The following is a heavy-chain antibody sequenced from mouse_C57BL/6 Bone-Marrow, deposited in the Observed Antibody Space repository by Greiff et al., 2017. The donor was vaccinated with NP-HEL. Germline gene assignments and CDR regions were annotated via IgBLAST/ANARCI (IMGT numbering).Heavy chain of an antibody. Sequence: QVQLKESGAELARPGASVKLSCKASGYTFTSYGISWVKQRTGQGLEWIGEIYPRSGNTNYHEKFKGKATLTADKSSSTAYMELRSLTSEDSAVYFCSMSTTVVAREYFDYWGQGTTLTVSS. CDR1: GYTFTSYG. CDR3: SMSTTVVAREYFDY. V-gene: IGHV1-81*01. J-gene: IGHJ2*01. CDR2: IYPRSGNT. D-gene: IGHD1-1*01.